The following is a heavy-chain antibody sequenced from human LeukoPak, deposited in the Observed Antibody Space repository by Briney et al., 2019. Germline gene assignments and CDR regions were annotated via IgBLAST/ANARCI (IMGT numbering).Heavy chain of an antibody. CDR2: ISSSSSYI. Sequence: PGGSLRLSCAASGFTFSSYSMNWVRQAPGKGLEWVSSISSSSSYIYYADSVKGRFTISRDNAKNSLYLQMNSLRAEDTALYYCARDAYSSSRSDYWGQRTLVTVSS. CDR1: GFTFSSYS. J-gene: IGHJ4*02. CDR3: ARDAYSSSRSDY. V-gene: IGHV3-21*01. D-gene: IGHD6-6*01.